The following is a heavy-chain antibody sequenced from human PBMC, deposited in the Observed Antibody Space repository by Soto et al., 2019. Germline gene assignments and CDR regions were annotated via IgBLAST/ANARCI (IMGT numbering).Heavy chain of an antibody. D-gene: IGHD3-10*02. V-gene: IGHV4-31*01. CDR1: GGSISSGGYY. CDR2: IYYSGST. J-gene: IGHJ5*02. Sequence: QVQLQESGPGLVKPSQTLSLTCTVSGGSISSGGYYWSWIRQHPGKGLEWIGYIYYSGSTYYNPALKSLVTTSVDTSKNLCSLNLGSVAASYTAVYYCARSVFTWGQGTLVTVSS. CDR3: ARSVFT.